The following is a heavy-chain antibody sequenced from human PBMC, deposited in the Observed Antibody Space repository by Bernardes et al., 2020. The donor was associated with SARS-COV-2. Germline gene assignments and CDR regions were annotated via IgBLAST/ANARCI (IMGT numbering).Heavy chain of an antibody. CDR2: FDPEEGET. Sequence: ASVKVSCKVSGYTLSELSIHWVRQAPGRGLEWMGGFDPEEGETIYAQKFQGRVTLTEDTATDTAYMELSSLRSEDTAMYYCATVLILTPLYGLDLWGQGTTVIVSS. J-gene: IGHJ6*02. CDR3: ATVLILTPLYGLDL. D-gene: IGHD3-9*01. V-gene: IGHV1-24*01. CDR1: GYTLSELS.